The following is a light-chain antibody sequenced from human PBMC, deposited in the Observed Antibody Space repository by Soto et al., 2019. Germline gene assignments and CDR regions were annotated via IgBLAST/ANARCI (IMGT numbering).Light chain of an antibody. CDR1: QGISSY. CDR2: AAS. V-gene: IGKV1-9*01. CDR3: QQLSSYPRT. Sequence: DMQLTQSPSFLSASVGDRVTITCRASQGISSYLAWYQQIPGKAPKVLVYAASTLQSGVPSRFSGSGSGTEFTLTISSLQPEDFATYYCQQLSSYPRTFGQGTKVEIK. J-gene: IGKJ1*01.